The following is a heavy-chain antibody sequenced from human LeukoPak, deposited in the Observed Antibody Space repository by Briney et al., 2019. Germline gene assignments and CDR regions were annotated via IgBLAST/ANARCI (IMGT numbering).Heavy chain of an antibody. D-gene: IGHD3-10*01. CDR2: INPSGGST. CDR3: ARNTNYFGSGNSFDY. CDR1: GYTFTSYY. J-gene: IGHJ4*02. V-gene: IGHV1-46*01. Sequence: ASVKVSCKASGYTFTSYYMHWVRQAPGQGLEWMGIINPSGGSTSYAQKFQGRVTMTRDTSITTAYMDLSRLRSDDTAVYYCARNTNYFGSGNSFDYWGQGTLVTVSS.